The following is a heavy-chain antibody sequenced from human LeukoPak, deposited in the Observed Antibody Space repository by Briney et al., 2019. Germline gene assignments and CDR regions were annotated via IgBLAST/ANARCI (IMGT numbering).Heavy chain of an antibody. Sequence: PSETLSLTCAVSGGSISSSNWWSWVRQPPGKGLEWIGEIYHSGSTNYNPSLKSRVTISVDKSKNQFSLKLSSVNAADTAVYYCARDRHWTNDWVFDYWGQGSLVTVSS. CDR2: IYHSGST. CDR3: ARDRHWTNDWVFDY. D-gene: IGHD1/OR15-1a*01. CDR1: GGSISSSNW. V-gene: IGHV4-4*02. J-gene: IGHJ4*02.